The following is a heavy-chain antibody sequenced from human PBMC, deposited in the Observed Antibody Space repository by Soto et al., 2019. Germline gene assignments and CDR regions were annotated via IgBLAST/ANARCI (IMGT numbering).Heavy chain of an antibody. D-gene: IGHD3-16*02. J-gene: IGHJ3*02. Sequence: GASVKVSCKASGYTFTDYGISWVRQAPGQGLEWMEWISCYNGITKYAQKFQGRVALTTDTSTSTTCMELKSLTSDDTAVYYCARAKYRAYLYAFDMWGQGTMVTVSS. CDR2: ISCYNGIT. V-gene: IGHV1-18*01. CDR1: GYTFTDYG. CDR3: ARAKYRAYLYAFDM.